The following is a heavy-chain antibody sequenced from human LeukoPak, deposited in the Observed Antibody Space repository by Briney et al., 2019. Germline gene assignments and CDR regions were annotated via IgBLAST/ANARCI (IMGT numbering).Heavy chain of an antibody. CDR3: ARGPIQYYLDY. J-gene: IGHJ4*02. D-gene: IGHD3-16*01. Sequence: GGSLQICCQGSGYIFTSYWSGGGRRVTGKGLECIGIIYPVDSDTTYSPSFQGQVAISADKSISTAYLQWSSLKASDTAMYYCARGPIQYYLDYWGQGTLVTVSS. CDR1: GYIFTSYW. CDR2: IYPVDSDT. V-gene: IGHV5-51*01.